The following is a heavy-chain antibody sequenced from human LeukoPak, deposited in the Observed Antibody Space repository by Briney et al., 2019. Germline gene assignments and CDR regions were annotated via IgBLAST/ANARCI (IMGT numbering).Heavy chain of an antibody. CDR3: ENGIRYSDY. CDR2: IWYDGSNK. J-gene: IGHJ4*02. D-gene: IGHD3-9*01. V-gene: IGHV3-33*06. CDR1: GFTFSSYG. Sequence: GGSLRLSCAASGFTFSSYGMHWFRQAPGKGLEWVAVIWYDGSNKYYADSVKGRFTISRDNSKNTLYLQMNSLRAEDTVVYHSENGIRYSDYWGQGTLVTVSS.